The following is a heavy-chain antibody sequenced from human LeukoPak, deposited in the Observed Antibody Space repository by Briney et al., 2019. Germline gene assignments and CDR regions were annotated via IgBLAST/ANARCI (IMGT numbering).Heavy chain of an antibody. CDR2: INPNSGGT. V-gene: IGHV1-2*02. CDR1: GYTFTGYY. CDR3: ARAYDSSGYLFFDY. J-gene: IGHJ4*02. D-gene: IGHD3-22*01. Sequence: ASVKVSCKASGYTFTGYYMHWVRQAPGHGLEWMGWINPNSGGTNYAQKFQGRVTMTRDTSISTAYMELSRLRSDDTAVYYCARAYDSSGYLFFDYWGQGTLVTVSS.